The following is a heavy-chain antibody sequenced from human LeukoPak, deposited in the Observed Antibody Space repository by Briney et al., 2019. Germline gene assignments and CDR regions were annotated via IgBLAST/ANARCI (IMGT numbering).Heavy chain of an antibody. CDR3: ARDEGSYYGSGSYIHYYYGMDV. D-gene: IGHD3-10*01. Sequence: SQTLSLTCAISGDSVSSNSAAWNWIRQSPSRGLEWLGRTYYRSKWYNDYAVSVKSRITINPDTSKNQFCLQLNSVTPEDTAVYYCARDEGSYYGSGSYIHYYYGMDVWGKGTTVTVSS. CDR2: TYYRSKWYN. V-gene: IGHV6-1*01. J-gene: IGHJ6*04. CDR1: GDSVSSNSAA.